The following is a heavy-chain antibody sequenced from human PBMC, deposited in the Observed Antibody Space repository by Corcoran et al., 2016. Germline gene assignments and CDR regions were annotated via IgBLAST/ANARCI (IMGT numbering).Heavy chain of an antibody. D-gene: IGHD2-15*01. J-gene: IGHJ4*02. CDR1: GFTFGDYA. CDR2: IRSKAYGGTT. V-gene: IGHV3-49*03. CDR3: SSGWGSVAFDY. Sequence: EVQLVESGGGLVHQGRSLGLSCTASGFTFGDYAMSWFRQAPGKGLEWVGFIRSKAYGGTTEYAASVKDRFTISRDDSKSIAYLQMNSLKTEDTAVYYCSSGWGSVAFDYWGQGTLVTISS.